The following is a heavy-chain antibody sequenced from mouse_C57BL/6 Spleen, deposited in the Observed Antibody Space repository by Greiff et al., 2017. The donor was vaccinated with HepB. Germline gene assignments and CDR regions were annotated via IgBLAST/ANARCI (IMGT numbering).Heavy chain of an antibody. CDR1: GYAFTNYL. D-gene: IGHD2-1*01. CDR2: INPGSGGT. J-gene: IGHJ4*01. V-gene: IGHV1-54*01. Sequence: VQLQQSGAELVRPGTSVKVSCKASGYAFTNYLIEWVKQRPGQGLEWIGVINPGSGGTNDNEKFKGKATLTADKSSSTAYMQLSSLTSEDSAVYCCARFYGKKDYYAMDYWGQGTSVTVSS. CDR3: ARFYGKKDYYAMDY.